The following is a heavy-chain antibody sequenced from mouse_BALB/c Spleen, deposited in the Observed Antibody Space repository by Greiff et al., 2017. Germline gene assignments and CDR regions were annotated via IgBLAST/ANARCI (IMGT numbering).Heavy chain of an antibody. CDR1: GYSITSDYA. J-gene: IGHJ2*01. Sequence: EVHLVESGPGLVKPSQSLSLTCTVTGYSITSDYAWNWIRQFPGNKLEWMGYISYSGSTSYNPSLKSRISITRDTSKNQFFLQLNSVTTEDTATYYCARTNFATADYWGQGTTLTVSS. CDR3: ARTNFATADY. D-gene: IGHD1-2*01. CDR2: ISYSGST. V-gene: IGHV3-2*02.